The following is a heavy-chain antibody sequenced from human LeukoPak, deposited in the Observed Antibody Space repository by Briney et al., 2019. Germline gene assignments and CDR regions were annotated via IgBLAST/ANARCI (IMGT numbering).Heavy chain of an antibody. D-gene: IGHD2-15*01. CDR3: AKDAANLLYYFDY. CDR2: ISSSGSTI. V-gene: IGHV3-48*03. CDR1: GFSFSSYE. Sequence: GGSLRLSCAASGFSFSSYEMNWVRQAPGKGLEWVSHISSSGSTIYYADSVKGRFTISRDNAKNSVYLQMNSLRAEDTAVYYCAKDAANLLYYFDYWGQGALVTVSS. J-gene: IGHJ4*02.